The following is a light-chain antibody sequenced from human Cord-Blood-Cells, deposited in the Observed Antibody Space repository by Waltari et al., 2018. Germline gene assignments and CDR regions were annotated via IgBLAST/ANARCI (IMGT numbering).Light chain of an antibody. CDR3: SSYAGSNNWV. V-gene: IGLV2-8*01. CDR1: TSDVGGYNY. J-gene: IGLJ3*02. Sequence: QSALTQPPSASGSTGQPVTISCTGTTSDVGGYNYVSWDQQHPGKAPQLTIYEVSKRPSGVPDRCSGSRSGIPATLTVSGLQAEDEADYYCSSYAGSNNWVFGGGTKLTVL. CDR2: EVS.